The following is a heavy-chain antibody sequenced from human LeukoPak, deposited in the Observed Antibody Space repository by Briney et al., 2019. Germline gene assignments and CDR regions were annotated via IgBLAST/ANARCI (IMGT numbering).Heavy chain of an antibody. CDR1: GGSFSGYY. V-gene: IGHV4-34*01. D-gene: IGHD1-1*01. CDR3: VRGQTGTTFRGGYYGMDV. Sequence: SETLSLTCAVYGGSFSGYYWSWIRQPPGKGLEWSGEINHSGSTNYNPSLKSRVTISVDTSKNQFSLKLSSVTAADTAVYYCVRGQTGTTFRGGYYGMDVWGQGTTVTVSS. CDR2: INHSGST. J-gene: IGHJ6*02.